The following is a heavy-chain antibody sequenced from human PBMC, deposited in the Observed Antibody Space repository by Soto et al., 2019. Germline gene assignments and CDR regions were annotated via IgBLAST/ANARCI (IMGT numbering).Heavy chain of an antibody. CDR3: AKRRGVVTDALDY. CDR2: ISGSGGST. CDR1: GFTFSSYA. Sequence: GSLRLSCAASGFTFSSYAMSWVRQAPGKGLGWVSAISGSGGSTYYADSVKGRFTISRDNSKNTLYLQMNSLRAEDTAVYYCAKRRGVVTDALDYWGQGTLVTVSS. D-gene: IGHD3-3*01. V-gene: IGHV3-23*01. J-gene: IGHJ4*02.